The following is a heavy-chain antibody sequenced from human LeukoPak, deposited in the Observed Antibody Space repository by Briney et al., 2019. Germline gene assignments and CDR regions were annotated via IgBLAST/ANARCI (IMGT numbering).Heavy chain of an antibody. D-gene: IGHD3-22*01. V-gene: IGHV1-24*01. CDR2: FDPEDGET. CDR1: GYTLTELS. CDR3: ARHNTYYDSSGYHDY. J-gene: IGHJ4*02. Sequence: ASVKVSCKVSGYTLTELSMHWVRQAPGKGLEWMGGFDPEDGETIYAQKFQGRVTMTEDTSTDTAYMELSRLRSDDTAVYYCARHNTYYDSSGYHDYWGQGTLVTVSS.